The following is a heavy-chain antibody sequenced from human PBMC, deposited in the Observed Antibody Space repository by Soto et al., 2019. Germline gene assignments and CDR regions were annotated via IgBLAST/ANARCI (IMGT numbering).Heavy chain of an antibody. V-gene: IGHV3-15*01. CDR1: GFTFSNAW. D-gene: IGHD6-6*01. CDR3: TIGPQYSSSSGMMGY. Sequence: EVQLVESGGGLVKPGGSLRLSCAASGFTFSNAWMSWVRQAPGKGLEWVGRIKSKTDGGTTDYAAPVKGRFTISRDDSKNTLYLEMDSLKTGDTAVYYRTIGPQYSSSSGMMGYWGQGTLVTVSS. CDR2: IKSKTDGGTT. J-gene: IGHJ4*02.